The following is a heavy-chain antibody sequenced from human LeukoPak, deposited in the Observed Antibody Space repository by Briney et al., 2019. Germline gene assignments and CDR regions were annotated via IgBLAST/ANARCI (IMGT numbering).Heavy chain of an antibody. J-gene: IGHJ6*02. D-gene: IGHD3-10*01. Sequence: ASVKVSCKASGYTFTSYYMHWVRQAPGQGLEWMGIINPSGGSTSYAQKFQGRVTMTRDTSTSTVYMELSNLRSEDTAVYYCARDAGLLWFGELLYYGMDVWGQGTTVTVSS. CDR1: GYTFTSYY. CDR2: INPSGGST. CDR3: ARDAGLLWFGELLYYGMDV. V-gene: IGHV1-46*01.